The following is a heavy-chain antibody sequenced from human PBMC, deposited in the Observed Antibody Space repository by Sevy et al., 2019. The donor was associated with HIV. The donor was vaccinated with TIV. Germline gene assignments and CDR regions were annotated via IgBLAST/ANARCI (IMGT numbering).Heavy chain of an antibody. D-gene: IGHD3-10*01. J-gene: IGHJ3*01. V-gene: IGHV3-48*03. CDR2: IGSSGSNV. Sequence: GGSLRLSCAASGFIFSSYEMSWVRQAPWKGLEWISYIGSSGSNVYHADSVKGRFTISRDNAQNSLYLQMNSLRVEDTAVYYCNRITLQGEDAFDLWGQGTMVTVSS. CDR3: NRITLQGEDAFDL. CDR1: GFIFSSYE.